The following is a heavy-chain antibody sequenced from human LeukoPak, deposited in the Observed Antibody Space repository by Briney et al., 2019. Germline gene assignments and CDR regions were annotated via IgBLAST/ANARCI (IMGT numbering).Heavy chain of an antibody. CDR2: IYYSGST. V-gene: IGHV4-59*01. CDR1: GGSISSYY. J-gene: IGHJ4*02. D-gene: IGHD6-19*01. Sequence: PSGTLSLTCTVSGGSISSYYWSWIRQPPGKGLEWIGYIYYSGSTNYNPSLKSRVAISVDTSKNQFSLKLSSVTAADTAVYYCARVSSGWSAIDYWGQGTLVTVSS. CDR3: ARVSSGWSAIDY.